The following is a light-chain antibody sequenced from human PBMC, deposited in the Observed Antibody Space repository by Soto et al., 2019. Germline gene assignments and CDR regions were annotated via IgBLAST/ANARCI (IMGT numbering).Light chain of an antibody. CDR3: QQYGSSGT. CDR2: AAS. Sequence: DIQMTQSPSSVSASVGDRVTITCRASQVIYSWIAWYQQKPGKAPKLLIYAASSLQSGVPSRFSGSGSGTDFTLTISRLEPEDFAVYYCQQYGSSGTFGQGTKVDIK. CDR1: QVIYSW. V-gene: IGKV1-12*01. J-gene: IGKJ1*01.